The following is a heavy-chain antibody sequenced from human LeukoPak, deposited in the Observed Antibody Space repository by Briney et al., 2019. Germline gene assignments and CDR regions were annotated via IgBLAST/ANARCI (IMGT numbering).Heavy chain of an antibody. CDR1: GYTFTGYY. Sequence: EASVKVSCKASGYTFTGYYMHWVRQAPGQGLEWMGWINPNSGGTNYAQKFQGRVTMTRDTSISTAYMELSRLRSDDTAVYYCARAGWLLYSGYYYYCGMDVWGQGTTVTVSS. D-gene: IGHD5-12*01. V-gene: IGHV1-2*02. J-gene: IGHJ6*02. CDR2: INPNSGGT. CDR3: ARAGWLLYSGYYYYCGMDV.